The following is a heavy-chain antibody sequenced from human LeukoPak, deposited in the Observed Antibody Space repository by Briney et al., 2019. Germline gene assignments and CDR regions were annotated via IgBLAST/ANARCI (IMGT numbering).Heavy chain of an antibody. CDR2: ISGSGGST. D-gene: IGHD4-17*01. V-gene: IGHV3-23*01. J-gene: IGHJ4*01. Sequence: GGSLRLSCAASGFTFSSYAMSWVRQAPGKGLEWVSAISGSGGSTYYADSVKGRFTISRDNSKNTLYLQMNNLRAEDTATYYCAKSSWSVTPGYFDFWGQGTLVTVSS. CDR3: AKSSWSVTPGYFDF. CDR1: GFTFSSYA.